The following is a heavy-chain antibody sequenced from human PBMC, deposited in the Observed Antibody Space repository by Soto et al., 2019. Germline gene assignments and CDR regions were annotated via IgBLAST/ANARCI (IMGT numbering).Heavy chain of an antibody. J-gene: IGHJ4*02. CDR3: ARDLWVGAPNSRCFDF. Sequence: GGSLRLSCAASGFTFSSYGMHWVRQAPGKGLKWVAVIWYDGSNKFYADSVKGRFTISRDNSKNTLYLQMNSLRVEDTAVYYCARDLWVGAPNSRCFDFWGQGALVTVS. V-gene: IGHV3-33*01. CDR2: IWYDGSNK. D-gene: IGHD1-26*01. CDR1: GFTFSSYG.